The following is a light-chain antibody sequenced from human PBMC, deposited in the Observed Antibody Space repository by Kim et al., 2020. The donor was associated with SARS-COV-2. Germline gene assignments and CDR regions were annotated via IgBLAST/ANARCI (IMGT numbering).Light chain of an antibody. J-gene: IGLJ1*01. CDR3: SSYTSSSTLV. V-gene: IGLV2-14*03. CDR2: DAS. CDR1: STDFGAYNY. Sequence: GKCSTTACTGNSTDFGAYNYVSWYQQHPGKAPKLRIYDASNRPSGVSNRFSGSKSGNTASLTISGLQAEDEADYYCSSYTSSSTLVFGTGTKVTVL.